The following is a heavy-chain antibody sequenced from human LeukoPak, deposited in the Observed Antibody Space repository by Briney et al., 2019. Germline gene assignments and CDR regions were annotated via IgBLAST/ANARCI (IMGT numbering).Heavy chain of an antibody. Sequence: ASVKVSCKASGYTFTGYYMHWVRQAPGQGLEWMGWIDPNSGGTNYAQKFQGRVTMTRDTSISTAYMELSRLRSDDTAVYYCARDSGITIFGGVMDLFDYWGQGTLVTVSS. J-gene: IGHJ4*02. V-gene: IGHV1-2*02. D-gene: IGHD3-3*01. CDR2: IDPNSGGT. CDR1: GYTFTGYY. CDR3: ARDSGITIFGGVMDLFDY.